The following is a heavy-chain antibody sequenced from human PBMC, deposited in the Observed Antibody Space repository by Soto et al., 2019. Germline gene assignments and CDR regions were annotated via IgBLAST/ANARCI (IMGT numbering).Heavy chain of an antibody. J-gene: IGHJ4*02. D-gene: IGHD1-1*01. CDR1: GYGFTTCG. Sequence: QVHLVQSGAEVKKPGASVKVPFKGYGYGFTTCGITWVRQAPGQGLEWMAWISAHNGNTNYAQKLQGRVTVTRDTSTSTAYMELRSLRSDDMAVYYCARGRYGDYWGQGALVTITS. CDR2: ISAHNGNT. CDR3: ARGRYGDY. V-gene: IGHV1-18*03.